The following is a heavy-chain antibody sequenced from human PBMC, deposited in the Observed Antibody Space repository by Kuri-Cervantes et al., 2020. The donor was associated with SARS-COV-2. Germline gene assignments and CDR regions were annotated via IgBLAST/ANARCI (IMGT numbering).Heavy chain of an antibody. V-gene: IGHV3-30-3*01. D-gene: IGHD1-20*01. CDR1: GFTLRGYA. CDR3: TREAYNWNVGFDY. J-gene: IGHJ4*02. Sequence: GGSLRLSCVASGFTLRGYAMHWVRQAPGKGLEWVAVISSNGSNTYFADSVKGRFTISRDNSRNTVSLQMNSLRAEDTAVYYCTREAYNWNVGFDYWGQGTRVTVSS. CDR2: ISSNGSNT.